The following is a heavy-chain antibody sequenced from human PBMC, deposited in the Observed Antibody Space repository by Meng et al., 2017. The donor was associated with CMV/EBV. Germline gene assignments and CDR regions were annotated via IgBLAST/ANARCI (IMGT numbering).Heavy chain of an antibody. CDR2: IYYSGST. CDR3: ARAPDFWSGYYVGWFDP. J-gene: IGHJ5*02. CDR1: GGSISSGGYY. D-gene: IGHD3-3*01. Sequence: SETLSLTCTVSGGSISSGGYYWSWIRQHPGKGLEWIGYIYYSGSTYYNPSLKSRVTISVDTSKNQFSLKLSSVTAADTAVYYCARAPDFWSGYYVGWFDPWGQGTLVTVSS. V-gene: IGHV4-31*03.